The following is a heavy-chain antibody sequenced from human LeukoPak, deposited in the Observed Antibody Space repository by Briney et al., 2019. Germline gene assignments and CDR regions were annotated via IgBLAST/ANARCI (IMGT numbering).Heavy chain of an antibody. V-gene: IGHV3-23*01. CDR2: ISGSGGST. CDR3: AKDMYSSGSYYGMDV. CDR1: GFTFSSYA. J-gene: IGHJ6*02. Sequence: GGSLRLSCAASGFTFSSYAMGWVRQAPGKGLEWVSAISGSGGSTYYADSVKGRFTISRDNSKNTLYLQMNSLRAEDTAVYYCAKDMYSSGSYYGMDVWGQGTTVTVSS. D-gene: IGHD6-19*01.